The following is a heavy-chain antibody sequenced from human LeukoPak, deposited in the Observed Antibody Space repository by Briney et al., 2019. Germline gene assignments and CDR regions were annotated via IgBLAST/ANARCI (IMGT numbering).Heavy chain of an antibody. D-gene: IGHD6-13*01. CDR2: IKQDGSEK. V-gene: IGHV3-7*03. CDR1: GFTFSSYW. J-gene: IGHJ4*02. CDR3: ARGQLVQDY. Sequence: GGSLRLSCAASGFTFSSYWMSWVRQAPGKGGGWVANIKQDGSEKYYVDSVKGRFTISRDNAKTSLYLQMNSLRAEDTAVYYCARGQLVQDYWVQGTLVTVSS.